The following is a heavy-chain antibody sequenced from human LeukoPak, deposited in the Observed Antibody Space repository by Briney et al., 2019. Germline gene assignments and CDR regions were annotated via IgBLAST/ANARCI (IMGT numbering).Heavy chain of an antibody. J-gene: IGHJ4*02. CDR2: LYYSGST. Sequence: PSETLSLTCTVSGGSISSYYWSWIRQPPGKGLEWIGFLYYSGSTNYNPSLKSRVTISVDTSKNQFSLKLSSVTAADTAVYYCARASADWLVDYWGQGTLVTVSS. D-gene: IGHD3/OR15-3a*01. V-gene: IGHV4-59*01. CDR3: ARASADWLVDY. CDR1: GGSISSYY.